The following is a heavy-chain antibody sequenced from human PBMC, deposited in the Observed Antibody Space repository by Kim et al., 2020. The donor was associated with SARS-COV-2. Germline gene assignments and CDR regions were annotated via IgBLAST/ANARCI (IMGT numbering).Heavy chain of an antibody. CDR2: IWHDGSQR. V-gene: IGHV3-33*06. D-gene: IGHD3-10*01. CDR3: AKDEEAQGNYYGMDV. CDR1: GLTFSRYS. Sequence: GGSLRLSCAASGLTFSRYSMHWVRQAPGKGLEWVADIWHDGSQRYYGDSVKGRFTISRDNSKNTLYLQMNSLRVEDTGVYYCAKDEEAQGNYYGMDVWG. J-gene: IGHJ6*02.